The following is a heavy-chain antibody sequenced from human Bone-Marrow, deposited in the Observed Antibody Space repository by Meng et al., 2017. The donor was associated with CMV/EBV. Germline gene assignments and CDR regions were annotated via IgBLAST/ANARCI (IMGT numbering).Heavy chain of an antibody. CDR1: GFTLSSYA. V-gene: IGHV3-23*01. D-gene: IGHD3-16*02. CDR2: INRYGETT. J-gene: IGHJ6*02. CDR3: ARDSRIVHFSYTILYGMDV. Sequence: GESLKISCAASGFTLSSYAVSWVRQGPGKGLEWVSGINRYGETTFYPDSVKGRFTTSRDNSKNTVSLQMNSLRVEDTAVYYCARDSRIVHFSYTILYGMDVWGQGNTVTFSS.